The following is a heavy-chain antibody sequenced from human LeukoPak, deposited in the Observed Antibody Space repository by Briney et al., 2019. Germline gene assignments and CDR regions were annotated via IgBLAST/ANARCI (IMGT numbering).Heavy chain of an antibody. Sequence: GGSLRLSCAASGFTFDDYAMHWVRQAPGKGLEWVAVISYDGSNKYYADSVKGRFTISRDNSKNTLYLQMNSLRAEDTAVYYCASSGIVGATQGLDYWGQGTLVTVSS. J-gene: IGHJ4*02. D-gene: IGHD1-26*01. V-gene: IGHV3-30*03. CDR2: ISYDGSNK. CDR3: ASSGIVGATQGLDY. CDR1: GFTFDDYA.